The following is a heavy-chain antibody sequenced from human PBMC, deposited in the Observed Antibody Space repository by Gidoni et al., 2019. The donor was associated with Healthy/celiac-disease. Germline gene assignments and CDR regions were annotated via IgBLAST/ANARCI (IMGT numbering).Heavy chain of an antibody. J-gene: IGHJ5*02. D-gene: IGHD2-2*01. Sequence: QVQLVQSGAEVKKPGSSVKVSCKASGGTFSSYAISWVRQAPGQGLEWMGRIIPILGIANYAQKFQGRVTITADKSTSTAYMELSSLRSEDTAVYYCARVDTVVVPAAMEVLEAWFDPWGQGTLVTVSS. CDR3: ARVDTVVVPAAMEVLEAWFDP. CDR1: GGTFSSYA. V-gene: IGHV1-69*04. CDR2: IIPILGIA.